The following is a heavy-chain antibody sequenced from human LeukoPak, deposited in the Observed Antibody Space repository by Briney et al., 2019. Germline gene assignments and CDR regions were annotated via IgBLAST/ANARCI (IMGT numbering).Heavy chain of an antibody. J-gene: IGHJ4*02. CDR1: GYTLTELS. CDR2: FDPEDGET. Sequence: ASVKVSCTVSGYTLTELSMHWVRQAPGKGLEWMGGFDPEDGETIYAQKFQGRVTMTEDTSTDTAYMELSSLRSEDTAVYYCATAHYYYDSSGYLYYFDYWGQGTLVTVSS. D-gene: IGHD3-22*01. V-gene: IGHV1-24*01. CDR3: ATAHYYYDSSGYLYYFDY.